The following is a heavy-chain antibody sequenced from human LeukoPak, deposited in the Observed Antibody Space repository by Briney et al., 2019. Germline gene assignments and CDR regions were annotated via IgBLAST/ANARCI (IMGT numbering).Heavy chain of an antibody. CDR1: GFTFSSYA. V-gene: IGHV3-64D*06. CDR2: ISNYGGVT. Sequence: PGVSLRLFCSASGFTFSSYAMHWVRQASGTGLEYVSAISNYGGVTYYADSVKGRFTISRDNSKNTLYLQMSSLRAEDSAVYYCVKDTSSSFLGDYWGQGTLVTVSS. D-gene: IGHD2-2*01. J-gene: IGHJ4*02. CDR3: VKDTSSSFLGDY.